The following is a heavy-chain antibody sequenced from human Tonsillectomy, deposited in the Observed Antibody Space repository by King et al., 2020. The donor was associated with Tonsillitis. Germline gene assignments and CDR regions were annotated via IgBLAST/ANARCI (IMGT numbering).Heavy chain of an antibody. CDR3: ARSHSGTHYFSYHYYMDV. D-gene: IGHD1-26*01. Sequence: EVQLVESGGGVVRPGGSLRLSCAASGFIFDDYGMSWVRQAPGEGLEWVSGVNWNGGSTGYADSVKGRFTISRDNAKNSLYLQMNSLRAEDTALYYCARSHSGTHYFSYHYYMDVWGKGTTVTVSS. CDR2: VNWNGGST. J-gene: IGHJ6*03. CDR1: GFIFDDYG. V-gene: IGHV3-20*04.